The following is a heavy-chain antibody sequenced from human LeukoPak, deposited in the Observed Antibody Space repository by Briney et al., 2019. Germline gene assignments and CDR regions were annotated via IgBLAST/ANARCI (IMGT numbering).Heavy chain of an antibody. CDR2: IYYSGST. J-gene: IGHJ6*02. Sequence: SETLSLTCTVSGGSISSYCWSWIRQPPGKGLEWIGYIYYSGSTNYNPSLKGRVTISLDTSKNQFSLKLSSVTAADTAVYYCASIGDYGSGSYYNVWGVDVWGQGTTVTVSS. V-gene: IGHV4-59*01. D-gene: IGHD3-10*01. CDR3: ASIGDYGSGSYYNVWGVDV. CDR1: GGSISSYC.